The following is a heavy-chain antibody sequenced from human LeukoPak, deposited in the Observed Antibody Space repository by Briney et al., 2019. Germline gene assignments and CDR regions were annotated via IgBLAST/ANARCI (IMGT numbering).Heavy chain of an antibody. D-gene: IGHD2-15*01. V-gene: IGHV4-4*07. CDR1: GGSISSYY. Sequence: KASETLSLTCTVSGGSISSYYWSWIRQPAGKGLEWIGRIYTSGSTNYNPSLKSRVTMSVDTSKNQFSLKLSSVTAADTAVYYCARDLSVGYYYYYGMDVWGQGTTVTVSS. CDR2: IYTSGST. CDR3: ARDLSVGYYYYYGMDV. J-gene: IGHJ6*02.